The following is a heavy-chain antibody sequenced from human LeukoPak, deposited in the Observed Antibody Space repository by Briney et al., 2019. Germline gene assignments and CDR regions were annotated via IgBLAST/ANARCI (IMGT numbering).Heavy chain of an antibody. CDR3: ARGGIVVVVPAAPGLAFDI. V-gene: IGHV3-7*01. J-gene: IGHJ3*02. Sequence: GGSLRLSCAASGFTFSSYWMSWVRQAPGKGLEWVANIKQDGSEKYYVDSVKGRFTISRDNAKNSLYLQMNSLRAEDTAVYYCARGGIVVVVPAAPGLAFDIWGQGTMVTVSS. CDR2: IKQDGSEK. CDR1: GFTFSSYW. D-gene: IGHD2-2*01.